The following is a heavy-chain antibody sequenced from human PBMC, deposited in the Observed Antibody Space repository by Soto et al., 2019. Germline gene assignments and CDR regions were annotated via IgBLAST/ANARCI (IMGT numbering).Heavy chain of an antibody. CDR2: MSPNSGKT. CDR1: EYTFTDYD. D-gene: IGHD2-15*01. Sequence: QVQLVQSGAEVKKPGASVRVTCKTSEYTFTDYDVSWVRQASGQGLEWMGWMSPNSGKTGYVEKFQGRVTMTANTSLSTAYMELHSLRSEDTAVYFCARGRIGAAFWGQGTLVTVSS. J-gene: IGHJ4*02. V-gene: IGHV1-8*01. CDR3: ARGRIGAAF.